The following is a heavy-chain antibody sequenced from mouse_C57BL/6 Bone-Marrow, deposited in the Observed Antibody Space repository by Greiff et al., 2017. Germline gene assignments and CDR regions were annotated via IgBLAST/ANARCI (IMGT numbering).Heavy chain of an antibody. D-gene: IGHD2-2*01. Sequence: QVQLQQPGAELVKPGASVKMSCKASGYTFTSYWITWVKQRPGQGLEWIGDIYPGSGSTNYNEKFKSQATLTVDTSSSTAYMQLSSLTSVDSAVYYCARVSFYYGFTWFAYWGQGTLVTVSA. CDR2: IYPGSGST. V-gene: IGHV1-55*01. CDR1: GYTFTSYW. J-gene: IGHJ3*01. CDR3: ARVSFYYGFTWFAY.